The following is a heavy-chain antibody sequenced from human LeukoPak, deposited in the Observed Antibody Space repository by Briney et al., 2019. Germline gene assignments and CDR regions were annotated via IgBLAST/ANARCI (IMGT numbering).Heavy chain of an antibody. J-gene: IGHJ6*04. CDR2: IRCSGGST. Sequence: PGGSLRLSCAASGFTFSSYAMSWVRQAPGKGLEWVLAIRCSGGSTYYADSVKGRFTISRDNAKNSLYLQMNSLRVEDTAVYYCARDWAETGVWGKGTTVTVSS. D-gene: IGHD3-16*01. CDR3: ARDWAETGV. CDR1: GFTFSSYA. V-gene: IGHV3-23*01.